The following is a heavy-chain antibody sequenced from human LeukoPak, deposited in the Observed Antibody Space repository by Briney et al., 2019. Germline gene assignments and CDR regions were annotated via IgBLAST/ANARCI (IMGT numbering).Heavy chain of an antibody. Sequence: ASVKVSCNASGYTFTNYDINWVRQATGQGLEWMGWMNPNSGNTGYAQKFQGRGTMTRNTSISTAYMELSSLRSEDTAVYYCARVNCSSTSCRSKFLDYWGQGTLVTVSS. CDR3: ARVNCSSTSCRSKFLDY. V-gene: IGHV1-8*01. D-gene: IGHD2-2*01. CDR2: MNPNSGNT. J-gene: IGHJ4*02. CDR1: GYTFTNYD.